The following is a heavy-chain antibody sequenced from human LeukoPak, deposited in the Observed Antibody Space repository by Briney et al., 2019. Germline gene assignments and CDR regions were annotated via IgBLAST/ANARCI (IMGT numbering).Heavy chain of an antibody. CDR3: ARRLLGSSSLVDP. Sequence: GESLKISCKGSGYSFTSYWIGWVRQMPGKGLEWMGIIYPGDSDTRYSPPFQGQVTISADKSISTAYLQWSSLKASDTAMYYCARRLLGSSSLVDPWGQGTLVTVSS. D-gene: IGHD6-6*01. V-gene: IGHV5-51*01. CDR1: GYSFTSYW. J-gene: IGHJ5*02. CDR2: IYPGDSDT.